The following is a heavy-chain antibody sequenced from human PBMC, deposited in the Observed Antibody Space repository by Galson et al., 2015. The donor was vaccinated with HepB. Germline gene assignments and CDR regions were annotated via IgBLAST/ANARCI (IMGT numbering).Heavy chain of an antibody. CDR2: INHRGST. V-gene: IGHV4-34*01. CDR3: ARAPNPAARGVVWFDP. CDR1: GESFSNHF. J-gene: IGHJ5*02. D-gene: IGHD2-15*01. Sequence: ETLSLTCVVYGESFSNHFWNWIRQPPGKGLEWIGEINHRGSTNYNPSLKSRVTISVDTSKNHFSLNLTSVTAADTAVYYCARAPNPAARGVVWFDPWGQGTLVTVSS.